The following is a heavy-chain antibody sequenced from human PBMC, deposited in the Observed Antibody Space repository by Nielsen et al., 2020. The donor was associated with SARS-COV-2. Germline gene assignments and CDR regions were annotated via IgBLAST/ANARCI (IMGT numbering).Heavy chain of an antibody. CDR3: AAWDHSHWYDY. CDR2: FFPGESSS. CDR1: GFTFNTYW. D-gene: IGHD2-8*02. J-gene: IGHJ4*02. V-gene: IGHV5-51*01. Sequence: GESLKISCKASGFTFNTYWVGWVRQMPGKGPEWVGNFFPGESSSTYSPSFQGQVTISADESKTTAYLRWSSLKASDSAMYYCAAWDHSHWYDYWGQGTLVTVSS.